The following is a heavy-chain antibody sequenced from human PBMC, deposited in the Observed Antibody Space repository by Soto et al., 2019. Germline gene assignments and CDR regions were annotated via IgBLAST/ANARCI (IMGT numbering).Heavy chain of an antibody. CDR1: GYTFTSYG. D-gene: IGHD3-22*01. V-gene: IGHV1-18*01. CDR2: ISAYNGNT. CDR3: ARDRVYYYDSSGSFDY. J-gene: IGHJ4*02. Sequence: QVQLVQSGAEVKKPGASVKVSCKASGYTFTSYGISWVRQAPGQGLEWMGWISAYNGNTNYAQKLQGRVTMTTDTTTSTAYMELRSLRSDDTAVYYCARDRVYYYDSSGSFDYWGQGTLVTVSS.